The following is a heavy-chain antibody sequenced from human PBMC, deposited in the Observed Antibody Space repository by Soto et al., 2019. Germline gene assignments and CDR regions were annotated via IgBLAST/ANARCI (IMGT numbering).Heavy chain of an antibody. V-gene: IGHV1-2*04. J-gene: IGHJ6*02. CDR1: GYTFIGYY. Sequence: ASVKVSCKASGYTFIGYYMHWVRQAPGQGLEWMGWINPNSGGTNYAQKFQGWVTMTRDRSISTAYMELSRLKSDDTAVYYCARDSGYSTGCVDVWGQGTTVTVSS. CDR2: INPNSGGT. CDR3: ARDSGYSTGCVDV. D-gene: IGHD6-19*01.